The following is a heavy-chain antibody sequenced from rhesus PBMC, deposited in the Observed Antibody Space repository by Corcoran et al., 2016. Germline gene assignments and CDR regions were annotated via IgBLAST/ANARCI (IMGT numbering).Heavy chain of an antibody. J-gene: IGHJ4*01. D-gene: IGHD3-22*01. CDR3: ASLEQYYFDY. CDR1: GGSMSGYYL. CDR2: IYGGSGST. Sequence: QVQLQESGPGVVKPSETLSLTCAVSGGSMSGYYLWSWIRQPPGKGLEWIGYIYGGSGSTSYNPSLKSRVIISIDTSKNQFSLKLSSVTAADTAVYYCASLEQYYFDYWGQGVLVTVSS. V-gene: IGHV4-143*01.